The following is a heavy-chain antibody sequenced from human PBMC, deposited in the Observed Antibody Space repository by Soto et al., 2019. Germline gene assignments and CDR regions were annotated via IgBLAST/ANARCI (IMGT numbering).Heavy chain of an antibody. V-gene: IGHV4-4*02. D-gene: IGHD2-15*01. CDR1: GTSISSSYW. J-gene: IGHJ5*02. Sequence: QVQLQQSGSGLVRPSGTLSLTCVVSGTSISSSYWWTWVRQAPGKGLEWIGEMYHSGITNYNPSLKSRITMSVDKSNHQFSLELTSVTAADTAIYYCATLPPRIVVVVSRIPTWGQGTPVTVSS. CDR3: ATLPPRIVVVVSRIPT. CDR2: MYHSGIT.